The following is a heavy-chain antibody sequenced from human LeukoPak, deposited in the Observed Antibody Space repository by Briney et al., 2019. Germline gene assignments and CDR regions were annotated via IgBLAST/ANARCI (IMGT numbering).Heavy chain of an antibody. CDR3: ARGRYSSSINSMDV. V-gene: IGHV1-69*01. CDR2: IIPIFGTA. CDR1: GGTFSSYT. D-gene: IGHD6-6*01. Sequence: SVKVSCKASGGTFSSYTISWVRQAPGQGLEWMGGIIPIFGTANYAQKFQGRVTITADESTSTAYMELSSLRSEDTAVYYCARGRYSSSINSMDVRGQGTTVTVSS. J-gene: IGHJ6*02.